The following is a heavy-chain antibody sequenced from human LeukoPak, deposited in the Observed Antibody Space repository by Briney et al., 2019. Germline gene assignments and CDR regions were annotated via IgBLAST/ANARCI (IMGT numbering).Heavy chain of an antibody. J-gene: IGHJ4*02. CDR2: IYHSGST. D-gene: IGHD2-2*01. V-gene: IGHV4-38-2*02. CDR3: ARPFGSTSSWSFDY. CDR1: GYSISSGYF. Sequence: PSETLSLTCTVSGYSISSGYFWGWIRQPPGKGLEWIGSIYHSGSTYYNPSLKSRVTMSVDTSKNQFSLKLNSVTAADTAVYYCARPFGSTSSWSFDYWGQGTLITVSS.